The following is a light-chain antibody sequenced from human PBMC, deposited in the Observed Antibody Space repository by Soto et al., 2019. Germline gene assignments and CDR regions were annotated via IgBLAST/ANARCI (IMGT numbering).Light chain of an antibody. J-gene: IGKJ1*01. Sequence: IDLRKSAAKLFPCPFDIATLSFRASQSVRNSLAWYQQKPGQAPRLLIYGASSRATGIPDRFSGSGSGTDFTLTISRLEPEDFAVYYCQQYGSSSWTFRDGGKVDI. CDR1: QSVRNS. V-gene: IGKV3-20*01. CDR3: QQYGSSSWT. CDR2: GAS.